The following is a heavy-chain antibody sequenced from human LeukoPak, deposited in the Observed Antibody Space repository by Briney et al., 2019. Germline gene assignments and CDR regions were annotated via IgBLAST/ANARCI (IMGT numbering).Heavy chain of an antibody. CDR3: AGGGVRGVEVDY. Sequence: KPSENLSLNCTLSGGSISSGDYYWSWIRQPPGKGPEWIGYIYYSGSTYYNPSLKSRVTISVDASKNQFSLKLSSVTAADTAVYYCAGGGVRGVEVDYWGQGTLVTVSS. V-gene: IGHV4-30-4*08. D-gene: IGHD3-10*01. J-gene: IGHJ4*02. CDR2: IYYSGST. CDR1: GGSISSGDYY.